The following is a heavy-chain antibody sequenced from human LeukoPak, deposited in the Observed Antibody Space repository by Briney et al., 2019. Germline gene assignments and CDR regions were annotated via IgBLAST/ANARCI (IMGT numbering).Heavy chain of an antibody. CDR3: ARETVSPHSSSSDY. CDR2: IWYDGSNK. J-gene: IGHJ4*02. CDR1: GFTFSSYG. D-gene: IGHD6-6*01. Sequence: GRSLRLSCAASGFTFSSYGMHWVRQAPGKGLEWVAVIWYDGSNKYYADSVKGRFTISRDNSKNTLYLQMNSLRAEDTAVYYCARETVSPHSSSSDYWGQGTLVTVSS. V-gene: IGHV3-33*01.